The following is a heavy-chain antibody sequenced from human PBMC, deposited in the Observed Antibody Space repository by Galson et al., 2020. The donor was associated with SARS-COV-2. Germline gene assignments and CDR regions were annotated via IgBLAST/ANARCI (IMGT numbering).Heavy chain of an antibody. CDR1: GGSFSGYF. CDR2: VNHSGST. D-gene: IGHD2-8*02. V-gene: IGHV4-34*01. CDR3: ARGLDCTGRFNGCDY. J-gene: IGHJ4*02. Sequence: SETLSLTCAAYGGSFSGYFWNWIRQPPGKGLEWIGEVNHSGSTNYNPSLKSRVTISVDTSKNQFSLKLISVTAADTAVYYCARGLDCTGRFNGCDYWGQGTLVTVSS.